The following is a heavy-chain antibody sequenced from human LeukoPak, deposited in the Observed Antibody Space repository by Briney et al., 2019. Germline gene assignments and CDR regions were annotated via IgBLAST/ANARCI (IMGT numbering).Heavy chain of an antibody. D-gene: IGHD2-8*01. V-gene: IGHV4-4*07. CDR1: GDSISSYY. CDR2: IYTSGTT. Sequence: SETLSLTCTVSGDSISSYYWSWIRQPAGKGLQWIGRIYTSGTTTYNTSLKSRLTMSVDTSKNQFSLRLSSVTAADTAVYYCVREGTYCTHGVCYEYWGQGTLVTVSS. CDR3: VREGTYCTHGVCYEY. J-gene: IGHJ4*02.